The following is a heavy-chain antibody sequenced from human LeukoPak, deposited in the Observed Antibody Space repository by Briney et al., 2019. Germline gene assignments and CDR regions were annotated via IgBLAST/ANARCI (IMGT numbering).Heavy chain of an antibody. J-gene: IGHJ3*02. Sequence: GGSLRLSCGALGITFSSYAMTGVRQAPGKGLEWVSGFSGSGGSTYFADSVKGRFTIHRDNAKNSLYLHVITLRPQNTAVYYVARGAIIAARYDAFDMGGQGTMVTVSS. CDR1: GITFSSYA. D-gene: IGHD6-6*01. CDR3: ARGAIIAARYDAFDM. CDR2: FSGSGGST. V-gene: IGHV3-23*01.